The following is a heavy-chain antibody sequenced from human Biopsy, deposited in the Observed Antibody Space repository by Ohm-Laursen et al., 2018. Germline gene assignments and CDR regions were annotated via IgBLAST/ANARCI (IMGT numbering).Heavy chain of an antibody. CDR3: ARGDYFDSNGYFWFDP. V-gene: IGHV4-31*01. Sequence: PSQTLSLTCTVSGGSISSGGSYWSWIRQRPGKGLEWIGYIFNSANTYYNPSLKNLITISGDTSKNQFSLKLNSMTAADTAVYYCARGDYFDSNGYFWFDPWGQGTLVTVSS. J-gene: IGHJ5*02. CDR2: IFNSANT. D-gene: IGHD3-22*01. CDR1: GGSISSGGSY.